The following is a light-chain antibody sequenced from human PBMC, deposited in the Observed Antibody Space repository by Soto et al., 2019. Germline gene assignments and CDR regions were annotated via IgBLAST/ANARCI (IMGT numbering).Light chain of an antibody. CDR2: DVS. CDR3: CSYAGSYTVV. J-gene: IGLJ2*01. Sequence: QSVLTQPRSVSGSPGQSVTISCTGTSSDVGGYNFVSWYQQHPGKAPKFMIYDVSKRPSGVPDRFSCSKSGNTASLTISGLQAEDEADYHCCSYAGSYTVVFGGGTK. V-gene: IGLV2-11*01. CDR1: SSDVGGYNF.